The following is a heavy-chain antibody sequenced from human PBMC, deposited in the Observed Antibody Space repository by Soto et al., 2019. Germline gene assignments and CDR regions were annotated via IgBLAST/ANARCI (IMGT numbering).Heavy chain of an antibody. Sequence: GGSLRLSCAASGFTFSSYSMNWVRQAPGKGLEWVSYISSSSSTIYYADSVKGRFTISRDNAKNSLYLQMNSLRDEDTAVYYCARGVRTKYVPFYYYYGMDVWGQGTTVTVSS. J-gene: IGHJ6*02. D-gene: IGHD2-2*01. CDR2: ISSSSSTI. V-gene: IGHV3-48*02. CDR1: GFTFSSYS. CDR3: ARGVRTKYVPFYYYYGMDV.